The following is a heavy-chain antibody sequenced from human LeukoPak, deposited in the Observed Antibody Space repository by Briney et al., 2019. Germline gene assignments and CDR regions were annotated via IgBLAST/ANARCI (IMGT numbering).Heavy chain of an antibody. J-gene: IGHJ4*02. CDR1: GYSFTSYW. Sequence: GESQKSPCKGSGYSFTSYWIGWVRQMPGKSVEGLGIIYRGDSDTRYSPSFQGQFTMSADKSIRTAYLQWSSLKASDTAVYYCARRQGGGYNSIDYWGQGTLVTVSS. D-gene: IGHD3-22*01. CDR3: ARRQGGGYNSIDY. CDR2: IYRGDSDT. V-gene: IGHV5-51*01.